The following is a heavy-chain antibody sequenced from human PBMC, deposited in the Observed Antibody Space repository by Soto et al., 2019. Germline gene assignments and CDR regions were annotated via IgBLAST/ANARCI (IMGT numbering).Heavy chain of an antibody. D-gene: IGHD1-1*01. Sequence: EVQLLESGGGLVQPGGSLRLSCAVSGFSFSTYGVTWVRQAPGKGLEWVSGVSGGSGVTHYADSVKGRFTITGDNSKNKVYLHMNSLRVADTAVYYCAKWNGYGDYWGQGTLVTVSS. CDR2: VSGGSGVT. V-gene: IGHV3-23*01. CDR3: AKWNGYGDY. J-gene: IGHJ4*02. CDR1: GFSFSTYG.